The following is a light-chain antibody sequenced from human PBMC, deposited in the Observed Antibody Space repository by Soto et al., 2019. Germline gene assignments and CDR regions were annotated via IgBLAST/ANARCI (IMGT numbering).Light chain of an antibody. CDR1: SGSIASTY. Sequence: NFMLTQSHSVSESPGKTVTISCTRSSGSIASTYVHWYQQRPGSSPRIVIYEDSQRPSGVPDRFSGSIDSSSNSASLTISGLRTEDEADYYCQSVGTSNPVIFGGGTKLTVL. CDR3: QSVGTSNPVI. J-gene: IGLJ2*01. CDR2: EDS. V-gene: IGLV6-57*01.